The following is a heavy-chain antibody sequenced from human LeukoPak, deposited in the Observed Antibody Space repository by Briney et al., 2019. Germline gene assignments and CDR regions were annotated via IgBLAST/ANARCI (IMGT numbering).Heavy chain of an antibody. Sequence: SETLSLTCTVSGGSISSSSYYWGWIRQPPGKGLEWIGSIYYSGSTYYNPSLKSRVTISVDTSKNQFSLKLSSVTAADTAVYYCARGPGAYYYYYYMDVWGKGTTVTVSS. D-gene: IGHD7-27*01. V-gene: IGHV4-39*07. CDR3: ARGPGAYYYYYYMDV. J-gene: IGHJ6*03. CDR2: IYYSGST. CDR1: GGSISSSSYY.